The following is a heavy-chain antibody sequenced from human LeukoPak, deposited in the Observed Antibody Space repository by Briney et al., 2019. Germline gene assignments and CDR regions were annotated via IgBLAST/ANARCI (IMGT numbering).Heavy chain of an antibody. D-gene: IGHD2-2*01. Sequence: SETLSLTCTVSGGSISSYYWSWIRQPPGKGLEWIGYIYYSGSTNYNPSLKSRLTISVDTSKNQFSLKLSSVTAADTAVYYCVRVGCSSTSCYVDYWGQGTLVTVSS. V-gene: IGHV4-59*01. CDR2: IYYSGST. CDR1: GGSISSYY. CDR3: VRVGCSSTSCYVDY. J-gene: IGHJ4*02.